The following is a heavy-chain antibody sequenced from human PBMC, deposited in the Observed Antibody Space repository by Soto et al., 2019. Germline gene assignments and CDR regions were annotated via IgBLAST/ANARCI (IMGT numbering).Heavy chain of an antibody. Sequence: GESLKISCKGSGYSCTSYWIGWVRQMPGKGLEWMGIIYPGDSDTRYSPSFQGQVTISADKSISTAYLQWSSLKASDTAMYYCARLACSSGWYCYYYYGMDVWGQGTTVTVSS. D-gene: IGHD6-19*01. CDR1: GYSCTSYW. CDR3: ARLACSSGWYCYYYYGMDV. CDR2: IYPGDSDT. V-gene: IGHV5-51*01. J-gene: IGHJ6*02.